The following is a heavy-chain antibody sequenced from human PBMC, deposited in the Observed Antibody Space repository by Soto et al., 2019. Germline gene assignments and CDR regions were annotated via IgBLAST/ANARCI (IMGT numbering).Heavy chain of an antibody. V-gene: IGHV4-30-2*01. J-gene: IGHJ4*02. CDR2: IYHSGST. CDR3: ARGGAYYYDSSGYLDPFDY. D-gene: IGHD3-22*01. CDR1: GGSISSGGYS. Sequence: LSRTCAVSGGSISSGGYSWSWIRQPPGKGLEWIGYIYHSGSTYYNPSLKSRVTISVDRSKNQFSLKLSSVTAADTAVYYCARGGAYYYDSSGYLDPFDYWGQGPLVTVSS.